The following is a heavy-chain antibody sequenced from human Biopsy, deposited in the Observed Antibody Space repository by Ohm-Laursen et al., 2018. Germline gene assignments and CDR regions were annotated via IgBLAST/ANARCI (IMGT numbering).Heavy chain of an antibody. CDR3: ATDARWDPSLDAFHV. J-gene: IGHJ3*01. Sequence: GASVKVSCKASGATVTSYAISWVRQAPGQGLEWMGRIIPFTGVTNYAQNFQGKVTISADKSPPTVYVELSTLKPDDTAVYYCATDARWDPSLDAFHVWGQGTQVTAS. V-gene: IGHV1-69*04. D-gene: IGHD1-26*01. CDR2: IIPFTGVT. CDR1: GATVTSYA.